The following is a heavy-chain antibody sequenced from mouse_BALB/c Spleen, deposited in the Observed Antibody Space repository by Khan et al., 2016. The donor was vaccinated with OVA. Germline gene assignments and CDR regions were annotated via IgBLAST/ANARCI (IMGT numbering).Heavy chain of an antibody. CDR2: INPGSGGT. D-gene: IGHD3-1*01. J-gene: IGHJ3*01. CDR1: GYAFTNYL. CDR3: TGGGFGGFAY. Sequence: QVQLKQSGAELVRPGTSVKVSCKASGYAFTNYLIEWVKQRPGQGLEWIGVINPGSGGTNYNEKFKGKATLTADKSSSTAYMQLSSLTSDVSAVYFGTGGGFGGFAYWGLGTLVTVSA. V-gene: IGHV1-54*01.